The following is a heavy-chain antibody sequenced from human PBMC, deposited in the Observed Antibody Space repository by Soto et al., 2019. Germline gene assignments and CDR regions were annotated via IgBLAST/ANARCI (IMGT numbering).Heavy chain of an antibody. CDR3: ARGPYGDNSLDV. D-gene: IGHD4-17*01. J-gene: IGHJ6*04. Sequence: ASVKVSCKASGYTFTSYYMHWVRQAPGQGLEWMGIINPSGGSTSYAQKFQGRVTMTRYTSISTVYMELSSLRSEDTAVYYCARGPYGDNSLDVWGKGTTVTVSS. CDR2: INPSGGST. CDR1: GYTFTSYY. V-gene: IGHV1-46*01.